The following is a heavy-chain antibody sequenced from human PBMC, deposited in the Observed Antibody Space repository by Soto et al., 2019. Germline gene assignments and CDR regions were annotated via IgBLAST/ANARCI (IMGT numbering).Heavy chain of an antibody. V-gene: IGHV3-7*01. D-gene: IGHD5-18*01. CDR3: ARDTSYSYGYENYYGMDV. CDR1: GFTFDSYW. Sequence: SLRLSCSASGFTFDSYWMSWVRQAPGKGMEWVANIKQYGSEKYYVDSVKGRFTISRDNAKNSLYLQMNILRAEDTAVYYCARDTSYSYGYENYYGMDVWGQGTTVTVSS. J-gene: IGHJ6*01. CDR2: IKQYGSEK.